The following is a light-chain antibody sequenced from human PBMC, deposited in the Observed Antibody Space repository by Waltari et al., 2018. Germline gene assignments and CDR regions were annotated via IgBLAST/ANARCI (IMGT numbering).Light chain of an antibody. CDR2: DVY. Sequence: QSALTQPASVSGSPGQSITISCTGPSRDVGGYNYVSWYQQHPGKAPKLMIYDVYIRPSGVSNRFSGSKAGNTASLTISGLQAEDEADYYCSSYTSSSTYVFGTGTKVSVL. J-gene: IGLJ1*01. CDR1: SRDVGGYNY. V-gene: IGLV2-14*03. CDR3: SSYTSSSTYV.